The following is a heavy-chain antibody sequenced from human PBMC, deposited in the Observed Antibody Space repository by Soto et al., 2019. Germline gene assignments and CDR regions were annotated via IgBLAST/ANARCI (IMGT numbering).Heavy chain of an antibody. CDR2: ISGSGGST. CDR3: AKDSPAEVPYYYESGYFDY. V-gene: IGHV3-23*01. J-gene: IGHJ4*02. Sequence: GGSLRLSCAASGFTFSSYAMSWVRQAPGKGLEWVSAISGSGGSTYYADSVKGRFTISRDNSKNTLYLQMNSLRAEDTAVYYCAKDSPAEVPYYYESGYFDYWGQGTLVTVSS. CDR1: GFTFSSYA. D-gene: IGHD3-22*01.